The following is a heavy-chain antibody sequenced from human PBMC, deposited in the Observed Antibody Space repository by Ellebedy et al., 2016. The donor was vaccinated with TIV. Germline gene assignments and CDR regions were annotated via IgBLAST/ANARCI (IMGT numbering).Heavy chain of an antibody. CDR2: ISGLNGKT. J-gene: IGHJ5*02. Sequence: AASVKVSCKTSGYTFTRYGVSWVRQPPGQGLEWMGWISGLNGKTKYARTVQGRVTLTTDTAARTVYMELTSLRSDDTAVYYCARDNTVGGTNWFDPWGQGTLVIVSS. CDR3: ARDNTVGGTNWFDP. V-gene: IGHV1-18*01. CDR1: GYTFTRYG. D-gene: IGHD6-19*01.